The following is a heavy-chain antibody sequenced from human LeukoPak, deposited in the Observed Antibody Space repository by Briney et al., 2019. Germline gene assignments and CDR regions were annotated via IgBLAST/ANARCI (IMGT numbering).Heavy chain of an antibody. Sequence: RGESLKISCKVSGYSFPSYCITWVRQVPGKGLEWMGRIAPSDSYTNYNPSFEGHVTMSVEKSITTVYLQWSSLKASDIAMYYCVRQPPGVYDTTQNWFAPWGQGTLVTVSS. CDR1: GYSFPSYC. V-gene: IGHV5-10-1*01. CDR2: IAPSDSYT. CDR3: VRQPPGVYDTTQNWFAP. D-gene: IGHD3-22*01. J-gene: IGHJ5*02.